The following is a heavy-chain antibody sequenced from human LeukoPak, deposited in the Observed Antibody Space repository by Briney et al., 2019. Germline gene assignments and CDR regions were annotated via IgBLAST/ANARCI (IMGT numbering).Heavy chain of an antibody. J-gene: IGHJ4*02. CDR1: GGSISSYY. V-gene: IGHV4-59*08. CDR3: AREDYYDSSGYYLDC. Sequence: SETLSLTCTVSGGSISSYYWSWIRQPPGKGLEWIGYIYYSGSTNYNPSLKSRVTISVDTSKNQFSLKLGSVTAADTAVYYCAREDYYDSSGYYLDCWGQGTLVTVSS. D-gene: IGHD3-22*01. CDR2: IYYSGST.